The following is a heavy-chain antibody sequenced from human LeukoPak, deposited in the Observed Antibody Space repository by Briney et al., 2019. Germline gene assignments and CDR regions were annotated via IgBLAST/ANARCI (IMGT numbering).Heavy chain of an antibody. Sequence: PGGSLRLSCAASGFTFSSYGMHWVRQAPGKGLEWVAVIWYDGSNKYYADSVKGRFTISRDNSKNTLYLQMNSLRAEDTAVYYCARDLPVITPGAFDIWGQGTMVTVSS. J-gene: IGHJ3*02. V-gene: IGHV3-33*01. CDR1: GFTFSSYG. CDR3: ARDLPVITPGAFDI. CDR2: IWYDGSNK. D-gene: IGHD3-22*01.